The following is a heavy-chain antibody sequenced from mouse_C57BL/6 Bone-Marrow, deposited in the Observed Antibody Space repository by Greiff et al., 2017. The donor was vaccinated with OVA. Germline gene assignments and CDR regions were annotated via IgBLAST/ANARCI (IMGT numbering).Heavy chain of an antibody. CDR3: ARSPITTVVARYWYVDV. J-gene: IGHJ1*03. D-gene: IGHD1-1*01. Sequence: EVQLQQSGPELVKPGASVKISCKASGYTFTDYYMNWVKQSHGKSLEWIGDINPNNGGTSYNQKFKGKATLTVDKSSSTAYMELRSLTSEDAAVYYCARSPITTVVARYWYVDVWGTGTTVTVSS. V-gene: IGHV1-26*01. CDR2: INPNNGGT. CDR1: GYTFTDYY.